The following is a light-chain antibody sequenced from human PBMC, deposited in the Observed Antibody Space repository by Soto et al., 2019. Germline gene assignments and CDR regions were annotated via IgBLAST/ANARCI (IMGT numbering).Light chain of an antibody. Sequence: IQLTQSPSTMSASLGDRVNIXXRASQSVQTWLAWFQQKPGKAPQLLIYKAKTLETGVPSRFSGSGSETEFTLTISDLQPDDLGTYYCQQYNNYFTFGQGTKVDIK. CDR2: KAK. V-gene: IGKV1-5*03. CDR1: QSVQTW. J-gene: IGKJ1*01. CDR3: QQYNNYFT.